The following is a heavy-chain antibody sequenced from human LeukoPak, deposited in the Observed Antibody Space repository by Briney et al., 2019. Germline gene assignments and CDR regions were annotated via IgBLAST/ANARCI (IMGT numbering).Heavy chain of an antibody. Sequence: ASVKVSCKASGYTFTSYGISWVRQAPGQGLEWMGWINPNSGGTNYAQKFQGRVTMTRDTSISTAYMELSRLRSDDTAVYYCARVYDFYYYMDVWGKGTTVTVSS. V-gene: IGHV1-2*02. CDR3: ARVYDFYYYMDV. CDR2: INPNSGGT. CDR1: GYTFTSYG. D-gene: IGHD5/OR15-5a*01. J-gene: IGHJ6*03.